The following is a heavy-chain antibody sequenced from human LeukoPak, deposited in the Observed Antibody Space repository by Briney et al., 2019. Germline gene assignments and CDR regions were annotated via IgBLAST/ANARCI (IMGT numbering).Heavy chain of an antibody. Sequence: PGGSLRLSCAASGFTFSNYWMNWVRQAPGKGLEWVSYISSSGSTIYYADSVKGRFTISRDNAKNSLYLQMNSLRAEDTAVYYCAPSGVAGTFDYWGQGTLVTVSS. CDR1: GFTFSNYW. CDR3: APSGVAGTFDY. J-gene: IGHJ4*02. V-gene: IGHV3-48*04. CDR2: ISSSGSTI. D-gene: IGHD6-19*01.